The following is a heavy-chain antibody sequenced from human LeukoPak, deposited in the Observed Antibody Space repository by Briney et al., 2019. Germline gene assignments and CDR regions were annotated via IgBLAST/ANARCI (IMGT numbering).Heavy chain of an antibody. D-gene: IGHD5-18*01. Sequence: SETLSLTCAVYGGSFSGYYWSWIRQPPGKGLEWIGEINHSGSTNYNPSLKSRVTISVDTSKNQFSLKLSSVTAADTAVYYCARGYSYGSPTLFDYWGQGTLVTVSS. CDR1: GGSFSGYY. CDR3: ARGYSYGSPTLFDY. J-gene: IGHJ4*02. CDR2: INHSGST. V-gene: IGHV4-34*01.